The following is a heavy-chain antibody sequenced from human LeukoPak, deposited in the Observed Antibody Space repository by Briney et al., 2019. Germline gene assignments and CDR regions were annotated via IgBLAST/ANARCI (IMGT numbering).Heavy chain of an antibody. D-gene: IGHD3-22*01. V-gene: IGHV4-34*01. CDR1: GGSFSGYY. J-gene: IGHJ4*02. CDR2: INHSGST. CDR3: AGLSYYDGSGYYPF. Sequence: SETLPLTCAVYGGSFSGYYWSWIRQPPGKGLEWIGEINHSGSTNYNPSLKSRVTISVDTSKNQFSLKLSSVTAADTAVYYCAGLSYYDGSGYYPFWGQGTLVTVSS.